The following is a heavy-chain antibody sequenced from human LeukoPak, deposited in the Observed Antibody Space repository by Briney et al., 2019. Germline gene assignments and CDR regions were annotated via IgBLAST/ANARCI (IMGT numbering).Heavy chain of an antibody. Sequence: RGSLTLSCPASGFTLSSYAIRWVSQAPGKGLEWVSAISGSGGSTFYTDSGKGRFTIARDNSKNTLYLQMNSLRAEDTAVYYCAKYIGYCSGGSCAKDYYDYYMDVWGKGTTVTVS. V-gene: IGHV3-23*01. CDR3: AKYIGYCSGGSCAKDYYDYYMDV. D-gene: IGHD2-15*01. J-gene: IGHJ6*03. CDR2: ISGSGGST. CDR1: GFTLSSYA.